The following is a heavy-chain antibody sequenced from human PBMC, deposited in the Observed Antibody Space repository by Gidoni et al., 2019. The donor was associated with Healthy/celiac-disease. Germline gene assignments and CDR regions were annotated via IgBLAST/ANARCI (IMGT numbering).Heavy chain of an antibody. CDR2: FDSEDGET. J-gene: IGHJ4*02. V-gene: IGHV1-24*01. D-gene: IGHD3-22*01. Sequence: QVQLVQSGAEVKKPGASVKVSCKVSGYTLTALSMHWVRQAPGKGLEWMGGFDSEDGETIYAQKFQGRVTMTEDTATDTAYMELSSLRSEDTAVYYCATDERLSGYYRGPFGYWGQGTLVTVSS. CDR3: ATDERLSGYYRGPFGY. CDR1: GYTLTALS.